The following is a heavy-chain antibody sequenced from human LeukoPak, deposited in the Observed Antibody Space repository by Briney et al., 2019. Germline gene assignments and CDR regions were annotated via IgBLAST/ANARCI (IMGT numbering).Heavy chain of an antibody. CDR1: GGSFSGYY. CDR2: INHSGRT. V-gene: IGHV4-34*01. Sequence: SVTLSLTCAVYGGSFSGYYWNWIRQPPGKGLEWIGEINHSGRTNYNPYLKSRVTISVDTSKNQFSLKLSSVTAADTAVYYCVRKYYDILTGYLEGPYYFDYWGQGTLVTVSS. J-gene: IGHJ4*02. CDR3: VRKYYDILTGYLEGPYYFDY. D-gene: IGHD3-9*01.